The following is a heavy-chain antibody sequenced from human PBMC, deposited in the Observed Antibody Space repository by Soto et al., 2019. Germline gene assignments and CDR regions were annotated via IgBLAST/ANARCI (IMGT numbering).Heavy chain of an antibody. V-gene: IGHV1-69*13. J-gene: IGHJ6*02. CDR2: IVPIFGTA. CDR3: ASPIVATITHSYYATDV. D-gene: IGHD5-12*01. Sequence: SVKVSCKASGGTFSSYAISWVRQAPGQGLEWMGGIVPIFGTANYAQKFQGRVTITADESTSTAYMELSSLRSEDTAVYYCASPIVATITHSYYATDVWGQGTTVTVSS. CDR1: GGTFSSYA.